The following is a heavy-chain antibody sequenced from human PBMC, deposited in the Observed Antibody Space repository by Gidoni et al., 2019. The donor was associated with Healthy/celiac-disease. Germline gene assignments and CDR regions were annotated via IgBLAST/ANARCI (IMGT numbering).Heavy chain of an antibody. Sequence: QVQLVQSGAAVKKPGASVKVSCKASGYAFTSYDINWVRQATGQGLEWMGWMNPNSGNTGYAQKFQGRVTMTRNTSISTAYMELSSLRSEDTAVYYCARSPIVVVPAAKGKSWFDPWGQGTLVTVSS. V-gene: IGHV1-8*01. D-gene: IGHD2-2*01. CDR2: MNPNSGNT. J-gene: IGHJ5*02. CDR3: ARSPIVVVPAAKGKSWFDP. CDR1: GYAFTSYD.